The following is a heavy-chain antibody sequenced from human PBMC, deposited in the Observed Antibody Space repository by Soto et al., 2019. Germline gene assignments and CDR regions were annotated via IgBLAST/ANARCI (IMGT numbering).Heavy chain of an antibody. Sequence: SETLSLTCSVYGGSFSGYYWSWIRQPPGKWLEWIGEINHSGSTNYNPSLKSRVTISVDTSKNQFSLKLSSVTAADTAVYYCASIAARLHHYYYGMDVWGQGTTVTVSS. CDR3: ASIAARLHHYYYGMDV. CDR1: GGSFSGYY. V-gene: IGHV4-34*01. D-gene: IGHD6-6*01. J-gene: IGHJ6*02. CDR2: INHSGST.